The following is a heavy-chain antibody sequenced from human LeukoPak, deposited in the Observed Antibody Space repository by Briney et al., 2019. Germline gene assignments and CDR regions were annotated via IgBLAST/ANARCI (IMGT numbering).Heavy chain of an antibody. Sequence: GGSLRLSCAASGFTFSSYSMNWVRQAPGKGLEWASSISSSSSYIYYADSVKGRFTISRDNAKNSLYLQMNSLRAEDTAVYYCARDAPGGVAYHAFDIWGQGTMVTVSS. D-gene: IGHD3-3*01. CDR1: GFTFSSYS. V-gene: IGHV3-21*01. CDR3: ARDAPGGVAYHAFDI. J-gene: IGHJ3*02. CDR2: ISSSSSYI.